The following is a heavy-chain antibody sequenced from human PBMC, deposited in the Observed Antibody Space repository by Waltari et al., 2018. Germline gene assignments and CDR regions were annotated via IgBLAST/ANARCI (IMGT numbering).Heavy chain of an antibody. V-gene: IGHV1-46*01. Sequence: QVQLVQSGAEVKKPGASVKVSCKASGYTFTSYYMHWVRQAPGQGLEWMGIINPSGGSTSYAQKFQGRVTMTRDTSTSTVYMELNSLRAEDTAVYYCARERGTIFGVVGGGMDVWGQGTTVTVSS. CDR1: GYTFTSYY. D-gene: IGHD3-3*01. J-gene: IGHJ6*02. CDR2: INPSGGST. CDR3: ARERGTIFGVVGGGMDV.